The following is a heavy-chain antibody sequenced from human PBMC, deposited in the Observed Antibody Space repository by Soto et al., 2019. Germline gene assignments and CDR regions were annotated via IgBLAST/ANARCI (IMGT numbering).Heavy chain of an antibody. CDR3: ERDCYSSGWWGPHYYYGMDV. V-gene: IGHV4-4*07. D-gene: IGHD6-19*01. CDR1: GGSISSYY. CDR2: IYTSGST. J-gene: IGHJ6*02. Sequence: QVQLQESGPGLVKPSETLSLTCTVSGGSISSYYWSWIRQPAGKGLEWIGRIYTSGSTNYNPSLKSRVTMSVDTSKNQFSLKLSSVTAADTAVYYCERDCYSSGWWGPHYYYGMDVWGQGTTVTVSS.